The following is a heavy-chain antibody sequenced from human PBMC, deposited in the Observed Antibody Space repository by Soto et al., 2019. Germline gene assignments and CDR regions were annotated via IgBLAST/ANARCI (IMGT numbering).Heavy chain of an antibody. CDR1: GFTFSSYG. J-gene: IGHJ4*02. V-gene: IGHV3-30*18. Sequence: QVQLVESGGGVVQPGRSLRLSCAASGFTFSSYGMHWVCQAPGKGLEWVALISYDGSNEYYADSVKGRFTISRDNSKNTLYLQMNGLRAEDTAVFYCAKSLTTGVADADYWGQGTLVTVSS. CDR2: ISYDGSNE. CDR3: AKSLTTGVADADY. D-gene: IGHD4-4*01.